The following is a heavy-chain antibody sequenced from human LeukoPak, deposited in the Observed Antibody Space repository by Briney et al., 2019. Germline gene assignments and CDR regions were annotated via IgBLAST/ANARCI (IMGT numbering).Heavy chain of an antibody. CDR3: AKDRHAPGRYCSSTSCFPFDS. CDR1: GFTFSSYA. Sequence: GWSLRLSCAASGFTFSSYAMSWVRQAPGKGLEWVSGISGSGGSTYYADSVKGRFTISRDNTKNTLYLQMNSLRAEDTAAYYCAKDRHAPGRYCSSTSCFPFDSWGQGTLVTVSS. CDR2: ISGSGGST. J-gene: IGHJ5*01. V-gene: IGHV3-23*01. D-gene: IGHD2-2*01.